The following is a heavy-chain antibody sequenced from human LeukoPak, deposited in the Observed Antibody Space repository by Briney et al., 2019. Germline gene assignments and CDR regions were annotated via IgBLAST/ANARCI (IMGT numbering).Heavy chain of an antibody. Sequence: PGGSLRLSCAASGFTFSSCAMSWVRQAPGKGLEWVSVISGSGGSTYYADSVKGRFTNSRDNSKNTLYLQMNSLRAEDTAVYYCAKGGQWLVPGKNYSDYWGQGTLVTVSS. J-gene: IGHJ4*02. CDR2: ISGSGGST. D-gene: IGHD6-19*01. V-gene: IGHV3-23*01. CDR1: GFTFSSCA. CDR3: AKGGQWLVPGKNYSDY.